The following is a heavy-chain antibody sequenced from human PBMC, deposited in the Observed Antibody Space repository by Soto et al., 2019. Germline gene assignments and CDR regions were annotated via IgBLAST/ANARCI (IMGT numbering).Heavy chain of an antibody. V-gene: IGHV4-34*01. Sequence: SETLSLTCAVYGGSFSGYYWNWIRQPPGKGLEWIGEINHSGSTNYNPSLKSRVTISVDTSKNQFSLKLNSVTAADTAVYYCARGYGRNVDYWGQGTLVTVSS. CDR2: INHSGST. CDR3: ARGYGRNVDY. CDR1: GGSFSGYY. J-gene: IGHJ4*02. D-gene: IGHD1-1*01.